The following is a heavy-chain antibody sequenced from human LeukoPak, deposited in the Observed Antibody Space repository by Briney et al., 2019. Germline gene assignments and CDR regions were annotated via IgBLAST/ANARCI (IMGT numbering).Heavy chain of an antibody. CDR1: GYSFSIYW. CDR3: ARSSTSNGNFDY. V-gene: IGHV5-51*01. J-gene: IGHJ4*02. D-gene: IGHD2-2*01. CDR2: IYPGDSDT. Sequence: GESLKISCKGSGYSFSIYWIGWVRQMPGKGLEWMGTIYPGDSDTRYSPSFQGQVTISADKSINTAYLQWSSLKASDTAMYYCARSSTSNGNFDYWGQGTLVTVSS.